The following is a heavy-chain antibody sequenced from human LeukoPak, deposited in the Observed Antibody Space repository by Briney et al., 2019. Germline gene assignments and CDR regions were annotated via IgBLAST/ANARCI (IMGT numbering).Heavy chain of an antibody. CDR2: IWYDGSNK. CDR1: GFTFSGYG. Sequence: PGRSLRLSCAASGFTFSGYGMHWVRQAPGKGLEWVAVIWYDGSNKYYADSVKGRFTISRDNSKNTLYLQMNSLRAEDTAVYYCAREYIVVVPAATGYYGMDVWGKGTTVTVSS. J-gene: IGHJ6*04. D-gene: IGHD2-2*01. V-gene: IGHV3-33*01. CDR3: AREYIVVVPAATGYYGMDV.